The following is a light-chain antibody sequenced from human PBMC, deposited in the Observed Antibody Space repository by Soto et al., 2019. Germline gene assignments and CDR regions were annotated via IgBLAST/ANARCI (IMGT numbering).Light chain of an antibody. V-gene: IGKV3D-15*01. CDR2: GAT. CDR1: QSVTTD. Sequence: EIVMTQSPATLSVSPGESATLSCRASQSVTTDLAWYQQKPGQAPRLLIHGATTRVTGIPVRFSSSGSGTDFTLVISGLQSKDFAVYYCQQYNNRPYTFGQGTKLEI. J-gene: IGKJ2*01. CDR3: QQYNNRPYT.